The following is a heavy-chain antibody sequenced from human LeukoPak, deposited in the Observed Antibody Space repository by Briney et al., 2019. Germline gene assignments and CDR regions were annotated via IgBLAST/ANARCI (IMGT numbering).Heavy chain of an antibody. D-gene: IGHD3-16*01. Sequence: SETLSLTCAVSGGSLSAYIWSWIRQTPGKGLEWIGYFYHSGDTRFSPSLTGRVTISLDTSKNQFSLKLTSVTTADTAVYYCAISLYSGGGHYYFDYWGQGIQVTVSS. CDR1: GGSLSAYI. V-gene: IGHV4-59*01. J-gene: IGHJ4*02. CDR2: FYHSGDT. CDR3: AISLYSGGGHYYFDY.